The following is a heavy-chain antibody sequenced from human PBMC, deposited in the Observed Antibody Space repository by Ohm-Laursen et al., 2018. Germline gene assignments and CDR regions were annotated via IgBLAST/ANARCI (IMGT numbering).Heavy chain of an antibody. V-gene: IGHV1-2*02. Sequence: ASVKVSCKASGYTFTGYYMHWVRQAPGQGLEWMGWINPNSGGTNYAQKFQGRVTMTRDTSISTAYMELSRLRSDDTAVYYCARDRYDFWSGQFDYWGQGTLVTVSS. D-gene: IGHD3-3*01. CDR1: GYTFTGYY. CDR2: INPNSGGT. J-gene: IGHJ4*02. CDR3: ARDRYDFWSGQFDY.